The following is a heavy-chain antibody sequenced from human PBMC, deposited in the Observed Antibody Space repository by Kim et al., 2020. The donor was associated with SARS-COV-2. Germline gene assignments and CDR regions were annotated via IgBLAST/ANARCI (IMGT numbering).Heavy chain of an antibody. D-gene: IGHD3-10*01. Sequence: GGSLRLSCAASGFTFSSYWMSWVRQAPGKGLEWVANIKQDGSEKYYVDSVKGRFTISRDNAKNSLYLQMNSLRAEDTAVYYCARDFAPLKIWFGDIFDYWGQGTLVTVSS. CDR2: IKQDGSEK. CDR1: GFTFSSYW. J-gene: IGHJ4*02. V-gene: IGHV3-7*01. CDR3: ARDFAPLKIWFGDIFDY.